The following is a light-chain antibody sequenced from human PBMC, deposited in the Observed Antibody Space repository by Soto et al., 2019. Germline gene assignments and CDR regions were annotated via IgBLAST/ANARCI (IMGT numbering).Light chain of an antibody. J-gene: IGKJ2*01. V-gene: IGKV3-15*01. CDR2: DAS. CDR3: QQYNDWPPMYT. CDR1: QSISSN. Sequence: EVLLTQSPATLSVSSGERATLSCRASQSISSNVAWYQQKPGQAPRLLMYDASTRATDIPDRFSGSGSGTEFTLTISSLQSEDFGVYYCQQYNDWPPMYTFGQGTNLEIK.